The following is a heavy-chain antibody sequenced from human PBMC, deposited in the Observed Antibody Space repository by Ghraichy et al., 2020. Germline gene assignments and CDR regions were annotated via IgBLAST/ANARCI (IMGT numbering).Heavy chain of an antibody. CDR3: ARDEGVDTTTPVSPYYYYGMDV. Sequence: ASVKVSCKASGYTFTSYYMHWVRQAPGQGLEWMGIINPSGGSTSYAQKFQGRVTMTRDTSTSTVYMELSSLRSEDTAVYYCARDEGVDTTTPVSPYYYYGMDVWGQGTTVTVSS. V-gene: IGHV1-46*01. J-gene: IGHJ6*02. CDR2: INPSGGST. CDR1: GYTFTSYY. D-gene: IGHD1-1*01.